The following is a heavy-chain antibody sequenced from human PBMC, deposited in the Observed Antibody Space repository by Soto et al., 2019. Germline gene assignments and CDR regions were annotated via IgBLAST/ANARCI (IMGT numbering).Heavy chain of an antibody. V-gene: IGHV3-33*01. J-gene: IGHJ6*02. CDR1: GFTFNTYA. Sequence: PGGSLRLSCAASGFTFNTYAMHWVRQAPGKGLEWVAVIWSDGSEKYYADSVKSRFTISRDNSKKKIFLIMNSLRAEDTAVYYCARDREEQWLTHNYYYYAMDVWGQGTKVTVSS. CDR2: IWSDGSEK. CDR3: ARDREEQWLTHNYYYYAMDV. D-gene: IGHD6-19*01.